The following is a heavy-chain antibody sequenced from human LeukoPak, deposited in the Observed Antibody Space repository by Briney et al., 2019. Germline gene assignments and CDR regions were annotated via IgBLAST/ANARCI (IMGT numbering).Heavy chain of an antibody. Sequence: GGSLRLSCAASGFTFSSYSMNWVRQAPGKGLEWVSSISSSSSYIYYADSVKGRFTISRDNAKNSLYLQMNSLRADDTAVYYCARDYYNYENAFDIWGQGTMVTVS. CDR2: ISSSSSYI. V-gene: IGHV3-21*01. J-gene: IGHJ3*02. CDR1: GFTFSSYS. CDR3: ARDYYNYENAFDI. D-gene: IGHD3-10*01.